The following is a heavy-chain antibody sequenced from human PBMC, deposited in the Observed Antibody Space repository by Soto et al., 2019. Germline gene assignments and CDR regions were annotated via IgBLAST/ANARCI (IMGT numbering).Heavy chain of an antibody. J-gene: IGHJ6*02. CDR2: ISAYNGNA. Sequence: ASVKVSCKASGYTFTSYGISWVRQAPGQGLEWMGWISAYNGNANYAQKLQGRVTMTTDTSTSTAYMELRSLRSDDTAVYYCAGSEADSYSSSGYYGMDVWGQGTTVTVSS. CDR1: GYTFTSYG. CDR3: AGSEADSYSSSGYYGMDV. D-gene: IGHD6-6*01. V-gene: IGHV1-18*04.